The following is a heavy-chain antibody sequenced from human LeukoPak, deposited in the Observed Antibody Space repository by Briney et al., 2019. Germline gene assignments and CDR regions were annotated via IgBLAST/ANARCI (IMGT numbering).Heavy chain of an antibody. D-gene: IGHD6-13*01. CDR2: IIPILGIA. V-gene: IGHV1-69*04. Sequence: SVKVSCKASGGTFSSYAISWVRQAPGQGLEWMGRIIPILGIANYAQKFQGRVTTTADKSTSTAYMELSSLRSEDTAVYYCARGTAAAGSGYWGQGTLVTVSS. J-gene: IGHJ4*02. CDR1: GGTFSSYA. CDR3: ARGTAAAGSGY.